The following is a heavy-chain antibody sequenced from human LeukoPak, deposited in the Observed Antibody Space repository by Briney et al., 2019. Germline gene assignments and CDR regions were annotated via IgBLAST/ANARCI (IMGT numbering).Heavy chain of an antibody. V-gene: IGHV3-30*03. D-gene: IGHD6-13*01. Sequence: GGSLRLSRAASGFTFSSYGMHWVRQAPGKGLEWVAVVSSDGSIKYNADSVKGRFTISRDASKNTVYLQMNSLGAEDTAFYYCARGYSSSWLGYFDYWGQGSLVTVSS. CDR3: ARGYSSSWLGYFDY. CDR1: GFTFSSYG. CDR2: VSSDGSIK. J-gene: IGHJ4*02.